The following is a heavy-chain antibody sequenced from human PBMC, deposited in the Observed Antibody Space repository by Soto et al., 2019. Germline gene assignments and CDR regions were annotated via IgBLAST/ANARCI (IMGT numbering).Heavy chain of an antibody. J-gene: IGHJ6*02. Sequence: QVQLVQSGAEVKKPGSSVKVSCKASGGTFSSYAISWVRQAPGQGLEWMGGIIPIFGTANYAQKFQGRVTITADESTSTAYMELSSLRSEDTAVYYCARDSQAPKMVYAAHYYYYGMDVWGQGTTVTVSS. D-gene: IGHD2-8*01. CDR1: GGTFSSYA. CDR2: IIPIFGTA. CDR3: ARDSQAPKMVYAAHYYYYGMDV. V-gene: IGHV1-69*01.